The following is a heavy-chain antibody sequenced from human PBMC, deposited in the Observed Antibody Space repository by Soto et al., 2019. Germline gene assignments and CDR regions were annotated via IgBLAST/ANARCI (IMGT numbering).Heavy chain of an antibody. V-gene: IGHV3-74*01. J-gene: IGHJ4*02. D-gene: IGHD2-21*02. CDR3: ALPYAGDPAGFDY. CDR1: GFTFSDYW. Sequence: GGSLRLSCEASGFTFSDYWIHWVRQAPGRWLVWVSRVQGNGIGTNYADSVEGRFTISRDNAKNTVYLQMNGLRSDDTALYYCALPYAGDPAGFDYWGQGXLVTVSS. CDR2: VQGNGIGT.